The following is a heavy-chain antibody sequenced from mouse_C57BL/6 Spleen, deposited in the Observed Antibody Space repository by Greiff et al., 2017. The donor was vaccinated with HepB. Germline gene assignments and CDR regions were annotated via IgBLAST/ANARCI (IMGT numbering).Heavy chain of an antibody. CDR1: GYAFTNYL. CDR2: INPGSGGT. D-gene: IGHD2-4*01. Sequence: VQLQQSGAELVRPGTSVKVSCKASGYAFTNYLIEWVKQRPGQGLEWIGVINPGSGGTNYNEKFKGKATLTADKSSSTAYMQLSSLTSEDSAVYFCARGYDFFDVWGTGTTVTVSS. J-gene: IGHJ1*03. CDR3: ARGYDFFDV. V-gene: IGHV1-54*01.